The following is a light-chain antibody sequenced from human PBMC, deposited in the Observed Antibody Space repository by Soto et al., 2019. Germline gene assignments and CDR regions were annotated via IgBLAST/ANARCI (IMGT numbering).Light chain of an antibody. J-gene: IGKJ4*01. V-gene: IGKV3-11*01. CDR3: QQRSNWPRGLT. CDR1: QSVSSY. CDR2: DAS. Sequence: EIVFTQSPATLFLSQGERATLSCSPSQSVSSYLAWYQQKPGQAPRLLIDDASDRATGIPARFSGSGSGTDFTLTISSLEPEDFAGYYCQQRSNWPRGLTFGGGTKVDIK.